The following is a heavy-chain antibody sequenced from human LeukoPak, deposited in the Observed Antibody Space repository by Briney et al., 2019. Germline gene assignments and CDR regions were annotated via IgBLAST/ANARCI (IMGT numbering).Heavy chain of an antibody. D-gene: IGHD3-22*01. V-gene: IGHV3-23*01. CDR2: ISGSGGST. CDR1: GFTFSSYA. CDR3: ACRDYYDSSGYYYAWFDP. J-gene: IGHJ5*02. Sequence: GGSLRLSCAASGFTFSSYAMSWVRQAPGKGLEWVSAISGSGGSTYYADSVKGRFTISRDNSKNTLYLQMNSLRAEDTAVYYCACRDYYDSSGYYYAWFDPWGQGTLVTVSS.